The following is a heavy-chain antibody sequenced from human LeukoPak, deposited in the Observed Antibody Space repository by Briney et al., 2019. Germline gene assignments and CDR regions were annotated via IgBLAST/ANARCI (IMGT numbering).Heavy chain of an antibody. CDR1: GGSISSGGYY. J-gene: IGHJ4*02. Sequence: PSETLSLTCTVSGGSISSGGYYWSWIRQPPGKGLEWIGYIYHSGSTYYNPSLKSRVTISVDRSKNQFSLKLSSVTAADTAVYYCKIYSSSWYNFDYWGQGTLVTVSS. CDR2: IYHSGST. D-gene: IGHD6-13*01. V-gene: IGHV4-30-2*01. CDR3: KIYSSSWYNFDY.